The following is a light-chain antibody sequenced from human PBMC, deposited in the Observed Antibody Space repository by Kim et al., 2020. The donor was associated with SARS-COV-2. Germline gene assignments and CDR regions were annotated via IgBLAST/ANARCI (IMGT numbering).Light chain of an antibody. CDR1: QTLVHSDGNTY. Sequence: DVVMTQSPLSLPVTLGQPASISCRSSQTLVHSDGNTYLNWFLQRPGQSPRRLIYKVSNRDSGVPDRFSGSGSGTDFTLRISRVEAEDVWIYYCMQGTHWPQTLGQGTKLEI. CDR3: MQGTHWPQT. V-gene: IGKV2-30*02. CDR2: KVS. J-gene: IGKJ2*01.